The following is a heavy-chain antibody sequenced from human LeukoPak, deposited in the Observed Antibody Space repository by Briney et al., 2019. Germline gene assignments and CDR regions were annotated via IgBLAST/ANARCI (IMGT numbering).Heavy chain of an antibody. CDR1: GSTFSSYD. J-gene: IGHJ4*02. D-gene: IGHD3-10*01. Sequence: ASVKVSSKASGSTFSSYDINWVRQATGQGLEWMGWMNPNSGDTGYTQRFQGRVTMTRDTSISTAYMELSSLRSEDTAVYYCARGPYGTGSHFDFWGQGTLVTVSS. CDR3: ARGPYGTGSHFDF. V-gene: IGHV1-8*02. CDR2: MNPNSGDT.